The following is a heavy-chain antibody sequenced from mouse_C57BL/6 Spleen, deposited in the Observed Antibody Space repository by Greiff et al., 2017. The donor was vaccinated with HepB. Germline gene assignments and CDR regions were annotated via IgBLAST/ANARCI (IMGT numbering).Heavy chain of an antibody. V-gene: IGHV1-82*01. CDR3: ARTSSYYYGSSHYFDY. D-gene: IGHD1-1*01. CDR2: IYPGDGDT. J-gene: IGHJ2*01. Sequence: VQVVESGPELVKPGASVKISCKASGYAFSSSWMNWVKQRPGKGLEWIGRIYPGDGDTNYNGKFKGKATLTADKSSSTAYMQLSSLTSEDSAVYFCARTSSYYYGSSHYFDYWGQGTTLTVSS. CDR1: GYAFSSSW.